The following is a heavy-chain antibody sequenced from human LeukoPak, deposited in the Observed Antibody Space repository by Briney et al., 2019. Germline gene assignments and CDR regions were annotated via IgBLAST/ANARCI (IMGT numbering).Heavy chain of an antibody. D-gene: IGHD3-22*01. J-gene: IGHJ4*02. Sequence: PGGSLRLSCAASGFTFSSYWMSWVRQAPGKGLEWVSSISSSSSYIYYADSVKGRFTISRDNAKNSLYLQMNSLRAEDTAVYYCARVLYYYDSSGYYKDYWGQGTLVTVSS. CDR1: GFTFSSYW. CDR2: ISSSSSYI. CDR3: ARVLYYYDSSGYYKDY. V-gene: IGHV3-21*01.